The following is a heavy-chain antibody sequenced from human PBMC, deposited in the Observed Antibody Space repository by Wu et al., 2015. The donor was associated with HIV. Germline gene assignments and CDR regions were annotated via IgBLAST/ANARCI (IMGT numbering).Heavy chain of an antibody. V-gene: IGHV1-18*01. J-gene: IGHJ3*01. Sequence: QVQLAQLGVEVRKPGASVKVSCKASGFTFNNYIIVWVRQAPGQGLEWMGWIIPQNGDTDLAPNVQNRVSMTTDASTNLAYMELRTLTSDDTAMYYCASPGQLWWNLVLGDSLLIRWGQGTMVIVST. CDR3: ASPGQLWWNLVLGDSLLIR. CDR1: GFTFNNYI. CDR2: IIPQNGDT. D-gene: IGHD3-16*01.